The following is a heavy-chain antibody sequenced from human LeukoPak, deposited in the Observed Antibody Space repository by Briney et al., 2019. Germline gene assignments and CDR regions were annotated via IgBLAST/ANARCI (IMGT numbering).Heavy chain of an antibody. J-gene: IGHJ4*02. Sequence: GGSLRLSCAASGFTVITNDMTWVRQAPGKGLEWVSVLYIDGNTKYADSVQGRFTISRDNSKNTPYLEMNSLSPDDTAVYYCARGVEPLAANTLAYWGQGTLVTVSS. CDR1: GFTVITND. V-gene: IGHV3-53*01. CDR2: LYIDGNT. CDR3: ARGVEPLAANTLAY. D-gene: IGHD1-14*01.